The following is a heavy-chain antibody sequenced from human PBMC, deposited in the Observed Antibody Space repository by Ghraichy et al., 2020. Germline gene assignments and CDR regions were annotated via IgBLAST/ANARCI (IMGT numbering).Heavy chain of an antibody. J-gene: IGHJ5*02. V-gene: IGHV3-11*01. CDR1: GFTFSDYY. Sequence: GESLNISCAASGFTFSDYYMSWIRQAPGKGLEWVSYISSSGSTIYYADSVKGRFTISRDNAKNSLYLQMNSLRAKDTAVYYCARDHYDFWSGYSRSPIWFDPWGQGTLVTVSS. D-gene: IGHD3-3*01. CDR3: ARDHYDFWSGYSRSPIWFDP. CDR2: ISSSGSTI.